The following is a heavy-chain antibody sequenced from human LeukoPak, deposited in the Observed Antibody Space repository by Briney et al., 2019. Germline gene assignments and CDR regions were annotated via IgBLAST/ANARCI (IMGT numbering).Heavy chain of an antibody. J-gene: IGHJ4*02. Sequence: GGSLRLSCAASGFTFSSYAMHWVRQAPGKGLEWVAVISYDGSNKYYADSVKGRFTIPRDNAKNSLYLQMNSLRAEDTAVYYCAKAGGNSHYWGQGTLVTVSS. CDR3: AKAGGNSHY. V-gene: IGHV3-30-3*01. CDR2: ISYDGSNK. D-gene: IGHD4-23*01. CDR1: GFTFSSYA.